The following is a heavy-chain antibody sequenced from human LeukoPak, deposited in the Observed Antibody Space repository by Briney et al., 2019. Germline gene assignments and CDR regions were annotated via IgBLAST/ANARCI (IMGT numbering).Heavy chain of an antibody. D-gene: IGHD2-15*01. CDR1: GFTFSRYW. CDR3: ASIVAYGFDV. CDR2: IKEDGSDK. Sequence: GGSLRLSCAASGFTFSRYWMSWVRQAPGKGLEWVGNIKEDGSDKYYVESVRGRFTISRDNAKNSMYLQTNSLRVEDTAIYYCASIVAYGFDVWGKGTTVTVSS. V-gene: IGHV3-7*03. J-gene: IGHJ6*04.